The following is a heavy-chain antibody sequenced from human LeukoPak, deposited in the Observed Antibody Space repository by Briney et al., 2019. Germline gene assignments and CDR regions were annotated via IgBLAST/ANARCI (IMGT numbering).Heavy chain of an antibody. J-gene: IGHJ6*02. CDR3: ARGGYGFHYYYGMDV. CDR1: GGSISSSNW. CDR2: IYHSGST. Sequence: SGTLSLTCAVSGGSISSSNWWSWVRQPPGKGLEWIGEIYHSGSTNYNPSLKSRVTISVDKSKNQFSLKLSSVTAADTAVYYCARGGYGFHYYYGMDVWGQGTTVTVSS. V-gene: IGHV4-4*02. D-gene: IGHD4-17*01.